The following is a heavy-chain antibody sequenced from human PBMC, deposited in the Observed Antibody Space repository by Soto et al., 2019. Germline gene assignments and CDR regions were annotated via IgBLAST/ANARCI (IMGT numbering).Heavy chain of an antibody. J-gene: IGHJ6*02. CDR3: VSGRYDSVRLGMDV. Sequence: EVQLVESGGGLVQPGGSLRLSCAASGFTVRSNYMTWVRQAPGKGLEWVSLLNSGGSTNYANSVKGRFTISRDISKNTVYLQMNCLRAEATAVYYCVSGRYDSVRLGMDVWGQGTTVTVSS. V-gene: IGHV3-66*01. D-gene: IGHD3-3*01. CDR1: GFTVRSNY. CDR2: LNSGGST.